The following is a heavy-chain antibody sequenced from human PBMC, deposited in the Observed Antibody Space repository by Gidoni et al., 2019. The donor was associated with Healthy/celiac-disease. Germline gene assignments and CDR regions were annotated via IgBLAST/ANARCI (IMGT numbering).Heavy chain of an antibody. J-gene: IGHJ4*02. CDR3: ARAPPYYDFWSGYYIFYDY. CDR2: IKQDGSEK. CDR1: GFTFSSYW. D-gene: IGHD3-3*01. Sequence: EVQLVESGGGLVQPGGSLRLSCAASGFTFSSYWMSWVRQAPGKGLDWVANIKQDGSEKYYVDSVKGRFTISRDNAKNSLYLQMNSLRAEDTAVYYCARAPPYYDFWSGYYIFYDYWGQGTLVTVSS. V-gene: IGHV3-7*01.